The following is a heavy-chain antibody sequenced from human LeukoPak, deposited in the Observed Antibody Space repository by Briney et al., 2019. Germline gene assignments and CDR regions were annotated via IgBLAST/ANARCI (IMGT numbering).Heavy chain of an antibody. D-gene: IGHD3-16*01. CDR1: GYTSTGYY. CDR2: INPNSGGT. Sequence: ASVKVSCKASGYTSTGYYMHWVRQAPGQGLEWMGWINPNSGGTNYAQKFQGRVTMTRDTSISTAYMELSRLRSDDTAVYYCAREGLGGYAAVDYWGQGTLVTVSS. V-gene: IGHV1-2*02. CDR3: AREGLGGYAAVDY. J-gene: IGHJ4*02.